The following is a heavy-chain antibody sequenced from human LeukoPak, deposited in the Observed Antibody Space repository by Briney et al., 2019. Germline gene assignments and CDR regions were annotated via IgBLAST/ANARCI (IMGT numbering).Heavy chain of an antibody. CDR2: IYYSGST. CDR3: ARDAPGVVGALPSY. CDR1: VGSISSSSYY. V-gene: IGHV4-39*07. J-gene: IGHJ4*02. D-gene: IGHD1-26*01. Sequence: SETLSLTCTVSVGSISSSSYYWGWIRQPPGKGLEWIGSIYYSGSTYYNPSLKSRVTISVDTSKNQFSLKLSSVTAADTAVYYCARDAPGVVGALPSYWGQGTLVTVSS.